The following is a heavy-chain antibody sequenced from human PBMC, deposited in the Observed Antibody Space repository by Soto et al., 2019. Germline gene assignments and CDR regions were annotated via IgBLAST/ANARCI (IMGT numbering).Heavy chain of an antibody. D-gene: IGHD6-13*01. Sequence: ASVKVSCKASGYTFTSYGISWVRQAPGQGLEWMGWISAYNGNTNYAQKLQGRVTMTTDTSTSTAYMELRSLRSDDTAVYYCAIDAYSXSWCCFVPWCQGTLVTRST. CDR1: GYTFTSYG. CDR2: ISAYNGNT. J-gene: IGHJ5*02. CDR3: AIDAYSXSWCCFVP. V-gene: IGHV1-18*01.